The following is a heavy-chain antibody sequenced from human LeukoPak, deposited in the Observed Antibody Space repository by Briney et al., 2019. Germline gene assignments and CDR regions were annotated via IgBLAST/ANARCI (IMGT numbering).Heavy chain of an antibody. CDR1: GFTFSSYA. V-gene: IGHV3-23*01. CDR3: ARLQEDSSGYPDY. J-gene: IGHJ4*02. D-gene: IGHD3-22*01. Sequence: GGSLRLSCAASGFTFSSYAMSWVRQAPGKGLEWVSAISGSGGSTYYADSVKGRFTISRDNSKNTLYLQMNSLRAEDTAVYYCARLQEDSSGYPDYWGQGTLVTVSS. CDR2: ISGSGGST.